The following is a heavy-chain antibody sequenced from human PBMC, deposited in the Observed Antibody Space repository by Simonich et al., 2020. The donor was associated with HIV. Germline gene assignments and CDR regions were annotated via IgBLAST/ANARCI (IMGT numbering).Heavy chain of an antibody. Sequence: QVQLVQSGAEVKKPGASVKFSCKATGYTFTTYYLDWVRQAPGQGLEGMGRINPNSGGTNYAQKFQGRVTMIRDTTISTAYMELSSLRADDTAVYYCARDVDCWGQGTLVTVSS. CDR3: ARDVDC. CDR2: INPNSGGT. J-gene: IGHJ4*02. CDR1: GYTFTTYY. V-gene: IGHV1-2*06.